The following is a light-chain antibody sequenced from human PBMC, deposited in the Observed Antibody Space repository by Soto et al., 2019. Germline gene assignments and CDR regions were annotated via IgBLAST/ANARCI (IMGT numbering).Light chain of an antibody. Sequence: EIVLTQSPGTLSLSPGERATLSCRASQSVIISYLAWYQQKPGQAPRLLIYGASRRATGIPDRFSGSGSGTDFTLTISRLEPEDFAVYFCQQCGSSPLTFGGGTKVDIK. J-gene: IGKJ4*01. CDR2: GAS. V-gene: IGKV3-20*01. CDR1: QSVIISY. CDR3: QQCGSSPLT.